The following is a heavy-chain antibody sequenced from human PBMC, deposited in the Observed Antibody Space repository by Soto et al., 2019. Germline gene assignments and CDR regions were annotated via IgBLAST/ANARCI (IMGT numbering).Heavy chain of an antibody. V-gene: IGHV4-31*03. J-gene: IGHJ4*02. Sequence: KTSETLSLTCTVSGASISSGRSYWSWIRKHPWKGLEWIGYMFYSGSTYYHPSLKSRVNISADTSKNQFSLRLTSVTPADTAVYYCARDNGYGHFDSWGQGXPVTVFS. D-gene: IGHD5-12*01. CDR1: GASISSGRSY. CDR2: MFYSGST. CDR3: ARDNGYGHFDS.